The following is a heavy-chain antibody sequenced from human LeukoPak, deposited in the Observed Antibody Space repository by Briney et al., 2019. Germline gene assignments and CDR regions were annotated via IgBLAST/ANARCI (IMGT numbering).Heavy chain of an antibody. CDR3: ARNGVAGHNGRLDY. D-gene: IGHD6-19*01. J-gene: IGHJ4*02. CDR2: IIPIFGTA. CDR1: GGSFSSYA. Sequence: GASVKVSCKASGGSFSSYAISWVRQAPGQGLEWMGGIIPIFGTANYAQKFQGRVTITADESTSTAYMELSSLRSEDTALYYCARNGVAGHNGRLDYWGQGTLVTVSS. V-gene: IGHV1-69*13.